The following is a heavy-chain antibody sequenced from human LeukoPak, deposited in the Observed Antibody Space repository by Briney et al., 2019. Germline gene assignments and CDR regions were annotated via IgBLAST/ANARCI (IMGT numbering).Heavy chain of an antibody. Sequence: SETLSLTCTVSGGSISSGSYYWSWIRQPAGKGLEWIGHIYTSGSTNYNPSLKSRVTISVDTSKNQFSLKLSSVTAADTAVYYCARDYYYGSGSYYIRDYYYYYMDVWGKGTTVTISS. J-gene: IGHJ6*03. CDR2: IYTSGST. CDR1: GGSISSGSYY. V-gene: IGHV4-61*09. D-gene: IGHD3-10*01. CDR3: ARDYYYGSGSYYIRDYYYYYMDV.